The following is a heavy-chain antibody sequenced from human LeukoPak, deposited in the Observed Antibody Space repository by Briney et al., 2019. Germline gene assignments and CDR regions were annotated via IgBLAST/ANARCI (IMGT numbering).Heavy chain of an antibody. CDR3: ARDRKTSGWSYQQNLFDP. J-gene: IGHJ5*02. CDR1: GYTFTGYY. V-gene: IGHV1-2*02. D-gene: IGHD6-19*01. CDR2: INPNSGGT. Sequence: ASVKVSCKASGYTFTGYYMHWVRQAPGQGLEWMGWINPNSGGTNYAQKFQGRVTMTRDTSISTAYMELSRLRSDDTAVYYCARDRKTSGWSYQQNLFDPWGQGTLVTVSS.